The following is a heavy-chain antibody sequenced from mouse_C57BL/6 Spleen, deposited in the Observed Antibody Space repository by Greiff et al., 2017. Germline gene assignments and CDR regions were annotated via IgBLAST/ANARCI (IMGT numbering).Heavy chain of an antibody. CDR1: GFNIKDYY. V-gene: IGHV14-2*01. CDR3: AIRLEAMDY. J-gene: IGHJ4*01. CDR2: IDPEDGET. Sequence: VQLQQSGAELVKPGASVKLSCTASGFNIKDYYMHWVKQRTEQGLEWIGRIDPEDGETKYAPKLQGKATLTADTSSDTDYLQLSSLTSEATAVYYCAIRLEAMDYWGQGTSVTVSA. D-gene: IGHD3-2*02.